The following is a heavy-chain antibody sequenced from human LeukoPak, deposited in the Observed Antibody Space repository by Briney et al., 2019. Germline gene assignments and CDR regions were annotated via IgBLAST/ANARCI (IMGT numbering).Heavy chain of an antibody. J-gene: IGHJ6*04. Sequence: GSLRLSCTASGFTFGDYAMSWVRQAPGKGLEWVGFIRSKAYGGTTEYAASVKGRFTISRDDSKSIAYLQMNSLKTEDTAVYYCTRDLRVNVVVPAAILLYYGMDVWGKGTTVTVSS. CDR1: GFTFGDYA. V-gene: IGHV3-49*04. D-gene: IGHD2-2*02. CDR3: TRDLRVNVVVPAAILLYYGMDV. CDR2: IRSKAYGGTT.